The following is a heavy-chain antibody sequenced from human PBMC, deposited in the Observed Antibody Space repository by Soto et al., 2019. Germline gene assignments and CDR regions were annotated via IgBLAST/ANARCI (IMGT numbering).Heavy chain of an antibody. CDR3: ARGGHCANGVCSALDY. V-gene: IGHV4-59*08. Sequence: QVQLRESGPGLVKPSETLSLTCTVSGGSISTYYWSWIRQPPGEGLEWIGYIYYGGSADSNPSLKSRVTISVETSKKQFSLKLSSVTAADTAVYYCARGGHCANGVCSALDYWGQGTLVTVSS. CDR2: IYYGGSA. J-gene: IGHJ4*02. CDR1: GGSISTYY. D-gene: IGHD2-8*01.